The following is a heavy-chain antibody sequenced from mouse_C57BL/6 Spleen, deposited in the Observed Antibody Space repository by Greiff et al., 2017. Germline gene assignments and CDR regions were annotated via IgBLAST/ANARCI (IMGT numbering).Heavy chain of an antibody. D-gene: IGHD2-3*01. Sequence: VQLQQPGAELVMPGASVKLSCKASGYTFTSYWMHWVKQRPGQGLEWIGKIDPSDSYTKYNQNFKGKATLTVDKSSSPAYMQLSSLTSEVSAVYYCARWLLRRYFDYWGQGTTLTVSS. V-gene: IGHV1-69*01. CDR3: ARWLLRRYFDY. CDR1: GYTFTSYW. J-gene: IGHJ2*01. CDR2: IDPSDSYT.